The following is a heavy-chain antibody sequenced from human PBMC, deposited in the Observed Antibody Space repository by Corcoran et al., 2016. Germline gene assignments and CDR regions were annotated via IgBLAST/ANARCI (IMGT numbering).Heavy chain of an antibody. J-gene: IGHJ4*02. CDR1: VGTFSSYA. CDR2: IIPIFGTA. V-gene: IGHV1-69*01. CDR3: AVGKGAVRSISFDY. Sequence: QVPLVQSGAEVKKPGSSVKVSCKASVGTFSSYAINWVRQAPGQGLEWMGGIIPIFGTANYAQNFQGRVTINEGESTSTAYMELSSLRSEDTAVYYCAVGKGAVRSISFDYWGQGTWVTVSS. D-gene: IGHD2-2*01.